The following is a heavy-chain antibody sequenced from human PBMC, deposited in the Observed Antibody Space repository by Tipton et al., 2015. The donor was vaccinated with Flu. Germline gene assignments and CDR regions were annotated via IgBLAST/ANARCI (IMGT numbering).Heavy chain of an antibody. CDR2: IYYSGNT. D-gene: IGHD3-3*01. CDR1: GGSISSVTYY. Sequence: TLSLTCTVSGGSISSVTYYWGWIRQPPGKGLEWIGNIYYSGNTYYNPSLKSRVTISVDRSKNQLSLKLNSVTAADTAVYYCARVSPGVESWFDPWRQGTPVTVSS. CDR3: ARVSPGVESWFDP. V-gene: IGHV4-39*07. J-gene: IGHJ5*02.